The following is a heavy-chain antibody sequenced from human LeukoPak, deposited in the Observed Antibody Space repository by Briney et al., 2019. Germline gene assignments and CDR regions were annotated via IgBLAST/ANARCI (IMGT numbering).Heavy chain of an antibody. CDR2: ISSSSSNI. V-gene: IGHV3-21*01. CDR3: ARHLSGVTGYTYGRGIDY. J-gene: IGHJ4*02. CDR1: GFTFSTYS. D-gene: IGHD5-18*01. Sequence: NPGGSLRLSCVASGFTFSTYSMNWVRQAPGKGLEWVSSISSSSSNIYYADSVKGRFTISRDNAKKSLYLQMNSLRAEDTAVYYCARHLSGVTGYTYGRGIDYWGQGTLVTVSS.